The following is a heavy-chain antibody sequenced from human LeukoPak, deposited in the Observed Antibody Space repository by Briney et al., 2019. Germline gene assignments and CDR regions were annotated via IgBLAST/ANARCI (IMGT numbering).Heavy chain of an antibody. V-gene: IGHV1-3*01. D-gene: IGHD1-26*01. CDR3: AREYPWGDAFDI. CDR1: GYTFTSYA. J-gene: IGHJ3*02. CDR2: INAGNGNT. Sequence: GASVKVSCKASGYTFTSYAMHWVRQAPGQRLEWMGWINAGNGNTKYSQKFQGRVTITRDTSASTAYMELSSLRSEDTAVYYRAREYPWGDAFDIWGQGTMVTVSS.